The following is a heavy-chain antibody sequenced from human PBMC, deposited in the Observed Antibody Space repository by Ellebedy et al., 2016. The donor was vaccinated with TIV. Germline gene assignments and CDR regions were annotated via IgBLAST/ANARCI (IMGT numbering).Heavy chain of an antibody. J-gene: IGHJ5*02. D-gene: IGHD4-17*01. CDR3: ARRGSYGDYAVQINSWFDA. Sequence: PGGSLRLSCVASGFSFRSYWMSWVRQAPGKGLEWVANIYQDGSDQHYLDSVKGRFTISRDNAKKLLFLQMNSLRVEDTAVYYCARRGSYGDYAVQINSWFDAWGQGTLVTVSS. V-gene: IGHV3-7*01. CDR1: GFSFRSYW. CDR2: IYQDGSDQ.